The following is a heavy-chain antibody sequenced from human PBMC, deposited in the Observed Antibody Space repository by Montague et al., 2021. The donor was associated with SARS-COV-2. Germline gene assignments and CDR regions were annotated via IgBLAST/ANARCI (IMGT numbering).Heavy chain of an antibody. CDR2: TYYRSKWYN. J-gene: IGHJ6*02. CDR1: GDSVSGNSAT. Sequence: CAISGDSVSGNSATWNWVRQSPSIGLEWLGRTYYRSKWYNDYAVSVRGRVTINPDTSKNQFSLQLNSVTPEDTAIYYCTSGREGNYNVMDVWGQGTTVTVSS. V-gene: IGHV6-1*01. D-gene: IGHD1-1*01. CDR3: TSGREGNYNVMDV.